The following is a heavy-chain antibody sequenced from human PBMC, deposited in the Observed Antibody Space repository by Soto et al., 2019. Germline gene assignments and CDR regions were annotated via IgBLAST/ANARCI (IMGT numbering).Heavy chain of an antibody. CDR1: PPSFHTGGYH. CDR3: VTDASSTANRLEPCGQRPLVSDS. CDR2: IYYTGVT. Sequence: TSILWPPSFHTGGYHWSWLRQNPGKGLEWIGYIYYTGVTYYNPSLGSRVNISVDTSKYQFSLELTFVTAAHTPVYYCVTDASSTANRLEPCGQRPLVSDSSG. J-gene: IGHJ5*01. D-gene: IGHD2-2*01. V-gene: IGHV4-31*03.